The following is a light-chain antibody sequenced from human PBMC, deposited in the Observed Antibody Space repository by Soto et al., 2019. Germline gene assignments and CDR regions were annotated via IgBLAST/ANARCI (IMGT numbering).Light chain of an antibody. CDR3: ASYTRTTTLV. V-gene: IGLV2-14*01. J-gene: IGLJ2*01. CDR2: DVN. Sequence: QSALTQPASVSGAPGQSITISCTGTISDTGGYNFISWYQHHPGKAPKLVIYDVNNRPSGISYRFSGSKSGNTASLTISGLQAEDEADYYCASYTRTTTLVFGGGTKLTVL. CDR1: ISDTGGYNF.